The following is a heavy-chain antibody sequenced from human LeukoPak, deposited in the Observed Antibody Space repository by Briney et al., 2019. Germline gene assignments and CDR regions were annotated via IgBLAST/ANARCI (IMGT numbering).Heavy chain of an antibody. CDR1: GFTFSSNG. CDR2: IWYDGSNK. D-gene: IGHD3-16*01. V-gene: IGHV3-33*02. Sequence: PGGSLRLSCTASGFTFSSNGMHWVRQAPGKGLEWVAVIWYDGSNKYYGDSAKGRFTISRDNSKNTLFLQMNSLRVEDTAVYYCARWGPDKRFDYWGQGAPVTVSP. J-gene: IGHJ4*02. CDR3: ARWGPDKRFDY.